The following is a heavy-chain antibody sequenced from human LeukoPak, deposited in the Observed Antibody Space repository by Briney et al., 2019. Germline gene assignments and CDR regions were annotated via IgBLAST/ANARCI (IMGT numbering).Heavy chain of an antibody. CDR3: ARVGTTDAFDI. V-gene: IGHV4-38-2*02. D-gene: IGHD4-11*01. CDR1: GYSISSGYY. Sequence: SETLSLTCTVSGYSISSGYYWGWIRQPPGKGLEWIGNIYHSGSTYFNPSLQSRVTISVDTSKNQFSLKLSSVTAADTAVYYCARVGTTDAFDIWGQGTMVTVSS. CDR2: IYHSGST. J-gene: IGHJ3*02.